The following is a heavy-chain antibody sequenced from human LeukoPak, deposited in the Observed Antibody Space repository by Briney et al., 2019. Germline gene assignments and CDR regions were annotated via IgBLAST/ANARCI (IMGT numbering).Heavy chain of an antibody. D-gene: IGHD3-3*01. J-gene: IGHJ4*02. CDR1: GGSISSYY. V-gene: IGHV4-59*06. Sequence: PSETLSLTCTVSGGSISSYYWSWIRQPPGKGLEWIGYIYYSGSTYYNPSLKSRVTISVDTSKNQFSLKLSSVTAADTAVYYCASNDFWSGYYPYIVDYWGQGTLVTVSS. CDR3: ASNDFWSGYYPYIVDY. CDR2: IYYSGST.